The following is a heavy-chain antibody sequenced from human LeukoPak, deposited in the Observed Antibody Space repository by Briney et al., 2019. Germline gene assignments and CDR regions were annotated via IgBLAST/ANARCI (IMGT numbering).Heavy chain of an antibody. V-gene: IGHV1-8*03. CDR1: GYTFTSYD. CDR3: ARGRDGYNFGYFDL. J-gene: IGHJ2*01. Sequence: ASVKVSCKASGYTFTSYDINWVRQAPGQGLEWMGWMTPNSGHTAYAQKFQGRVTITRNTSITTAYMELSSLRSEDTAVYYCARGRDGYNFGYFDLWGRGTLVTVSS. D-gene: IGHD5-24*01. CDR2: MTPNSGHT.